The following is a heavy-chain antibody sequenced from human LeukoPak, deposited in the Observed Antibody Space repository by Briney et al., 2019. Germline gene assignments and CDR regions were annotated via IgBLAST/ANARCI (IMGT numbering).Heavy chain of an antibody. J-gene: IGHJ5*02. CDR3: ARDSLPPVGQPGVNWFDP. D-gene: IGHD1-14*01. Sequence: PGGSLRLSCAASGFNFSSYWMSWVRQAPGKGLEWVANIKQDGSEKYYVDSVKGRFTISRDNAKNSLYLQMGSLRAEDMAVYYCARDSLPPVGQPGVNWFDPWGQGTLVTVSS. CDR2: IKQDGSEK. V-gene: IGHV3-7*01. CDR1: GFNFSSYW.